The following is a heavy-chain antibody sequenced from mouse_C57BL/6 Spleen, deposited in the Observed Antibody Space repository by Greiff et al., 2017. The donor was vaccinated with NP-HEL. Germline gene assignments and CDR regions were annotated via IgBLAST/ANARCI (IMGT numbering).Heavy chain of an antibody. D-gene: IGHD2-12*01. CDR2: IYPSDSET. V-gene: IGHV1-61*01. CDR1: GYTFTSYW. J-gene: IGHJ2*01. Sequence: QVQLHQPGAELVRPGSSVKLSCKASGYTFTSYWMDWVKQRPGQGLEWIGNIYPSDSETHYNQKFKDKATLTVDKSSSTAYMQLSSLTSEDSAVYYCARYDYPYYFDYWGQGTTLTVSS. CDR3: ARYDYPYYFDY.